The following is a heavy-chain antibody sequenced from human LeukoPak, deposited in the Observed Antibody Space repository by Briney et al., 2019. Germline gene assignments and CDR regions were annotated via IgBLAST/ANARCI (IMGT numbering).Heavy chain of an antibody. CDR1: GGSFSGYY. CDR3: ARAPVGYCSSTSCPRYYFDY. CDR2: INHSGST. V-gene: IGHV4-34*01. J-gene: IGHJ4*02. Sequence: SETLSLTCAVYGGSFSGYYWSWIRQPPGEGLEWIGEINHSGSTNYNPSLKSRVTISVDTSKNQFSLKLSSVTAADTAVYYCARAPVGYCSSTSCPRYYFDYWGQGTLVTVSS. D-gene: IGHD2-2*01.